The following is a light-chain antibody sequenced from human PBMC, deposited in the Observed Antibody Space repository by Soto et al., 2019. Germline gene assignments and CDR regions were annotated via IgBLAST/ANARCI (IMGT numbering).Light chain of an antibody. Sequence: ELLLTPSPGTISVFSGGIANLSRSSSQSVSSYLAWYQQKPGQAPRLIIYGASNRATGIPDRFSGSGSGTEFTLTISRLKSEDFAVYYCQQYNNWPQWTFGNGHTVDLK. CDR2: GAS. V-gene: IGKV3-15*01. CDR1: QSVSSY. J-gene: IGKJ1*01. CDR3: QQYNNWPQWT.